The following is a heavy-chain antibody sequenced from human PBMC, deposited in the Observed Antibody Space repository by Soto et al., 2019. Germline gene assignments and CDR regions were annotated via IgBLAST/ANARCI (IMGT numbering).Heavy chain of an antibody. D-gene: IGHD3-9*01. J-gene: IGHJ3*02. CDR1: GYTFTSYG. CDR3: ARATYLYDILTGYYIQDAFDI. V-gene: IGHV1-8*01. CDR2: MSAYSGNT. Sequence: GASVKVSCKASGYTFTSYGISWVRQAPGQGLEWMGWMSAYSGNTGYAQKFQGRVTMTRNTSISTAYMELSSLGSEDTAVYYCARATYLYDILTGYYIQDAFDIWGQGTMVTVSS.